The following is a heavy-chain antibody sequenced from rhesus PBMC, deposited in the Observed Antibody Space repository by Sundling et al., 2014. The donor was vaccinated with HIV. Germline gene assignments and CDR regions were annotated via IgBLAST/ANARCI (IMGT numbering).Heavy chain of an antibody. D-gene: IGHD3-40*01. CDR2: ISGSGGNT. J-gene: IGHJ4*01. CDR1: GGSISDTY. Sequence: QVQLQESGPGVMKPSETLSLTCAVSGGSISDTYRWNWIRQPPGKGLEWIGRISGSGGNTDYNPSLKSRVTISTDTSTNRFSLQLTSLTAADTAVYYCAREGATITILEVDTFFDYWGQGVLVSVSS. CDR3: AREGATITILEVDTFFDY. V-gene: IGHV4-173*01.